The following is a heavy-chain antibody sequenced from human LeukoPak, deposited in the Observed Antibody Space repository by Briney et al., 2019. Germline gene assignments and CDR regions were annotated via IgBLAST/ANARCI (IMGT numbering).Heavy chain of an antibody. J-gene: IGHJ6*02. CDR1: GFTFSSYG. Sequence: GGSLRLSCAASGFTFSSYGMHWVRQAPGKGLEWVAVIWYDGSKKYYADSVKGRFTISRENSMNTLYLQMNSLRAEDTAVYFCARPYCSTTSCYNFYYYGMDVWGQGTTVTVSS. D-gene: IGHD2-2*02. CDR3: ARPYCSTTSCYNFYYYGMDV. CDR2: IWYDGSKK. V-gene: IGHV3-33*08.